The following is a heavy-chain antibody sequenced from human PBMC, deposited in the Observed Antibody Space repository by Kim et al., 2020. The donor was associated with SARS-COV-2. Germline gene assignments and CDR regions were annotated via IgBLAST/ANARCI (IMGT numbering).Heavy chain of an antibody. CDR3: AKRSGSYPNWFDP. D-gene: IGHD1-26*01. Sequence: AGSVKGRFTISRDNSKDTLYLQMNTLRAEDTAIYYCAKRSGSYPNWFDPWGQGTLVTVSS. V-gene: IGHV3-23*01. J-gene: IGHJ5*02.